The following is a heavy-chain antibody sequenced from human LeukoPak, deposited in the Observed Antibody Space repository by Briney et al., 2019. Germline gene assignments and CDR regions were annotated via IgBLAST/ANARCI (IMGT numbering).Heavy chain of an antibody. V-gene: IGHV3-30-3*01. CDR2: ISYDGSNK. CDR3: ARDRANIVVVPAAIPNWFDP. D-gene: IGHD2-2*02. Sequence: GGSLRLSCAASGFTFSSYAMHWVRQAPGKGLEWVAVISYDGSNKYYADSVKGRFTISRDNSKNTLYLQMNSLRAEDTAVYYCARDRANIVVVPAAIPNWFDPWGQGTLVTVSS. J-gene: IGHJ5*02. CDR1: GFTFSSYA.